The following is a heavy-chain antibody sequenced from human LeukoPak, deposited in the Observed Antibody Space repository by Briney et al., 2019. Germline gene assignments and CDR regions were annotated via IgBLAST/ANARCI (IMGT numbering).Heavy chain of an antibody. Sequence: SQTLSLTCTVSGGSISSGSYYWSWIRQPAGKGLEWIGRIYTSGSTNYNPSLKSRVTISVDTSKNQFSLKLSSVTAADTAVYYCARDPDYRLLECIRPNHYG. CDR2: IYTSGST. J-gene: IGHJ6*01. CDR3: ARDPDYRLLECIRPNHYG. CDR1: GGSISSGSYY. D-gene: IGHD3-3*01. V-gene: IGHV4-61*02.